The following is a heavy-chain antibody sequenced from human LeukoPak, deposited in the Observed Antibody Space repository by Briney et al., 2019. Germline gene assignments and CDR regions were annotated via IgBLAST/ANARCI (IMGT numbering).Heavy chain of an antibody. CDR1: GYIFTSYY. J-gene: IGHJ4*02. Sequence: ASVKVSCKASGYIFTSYYMHWVRQAPGQGLEWMGIINPSGGTTNYAQKFQGRVTMTRDTSTSTVYMELSSLRSEDTAVYYCARFAVHRRIAVTGQFGLDYWGRGTPVTVSS. CDR3: ARFAVHRRIAVTGQFGLDY. V-gene: IGHV1-46*01. D-gene: IGHD6-19*01. CDR2: INPSGGTT.